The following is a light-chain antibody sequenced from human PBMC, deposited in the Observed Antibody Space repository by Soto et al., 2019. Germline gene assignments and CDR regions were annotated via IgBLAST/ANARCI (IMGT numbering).Light chain of an antibody. CDR2: AAS. V-gene: IGKV1-33*01. CDR1: QSISSY. CDR3: QQYDNLPLT. J-gene: IGKJ5*01. Sequence: DIQMTQSPSSLSASLGDRVTITCRASQSISSYLNWYQQKPGKAPKLLIYAASSLQSGVPSRFSGSGSGTDFTFTISSLQPEDIATYYCQQYDNLPLTFGQGTRLEI.